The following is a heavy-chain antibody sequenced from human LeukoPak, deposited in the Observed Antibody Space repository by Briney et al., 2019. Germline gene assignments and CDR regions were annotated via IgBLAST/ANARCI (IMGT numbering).Heavy chain of an antibody. CDR1: GGSISSGGYY. CDR2: INHSGST. D-gene: IGHD6-19*01. J-gene: IGHJ5*02. CDR3: AKKNSSGWYGWFDP. V-gene: IGHV4-39*07. Sequence: PSETLSLTCTVSGGSISSGGYYWSWIRQPPGKGLEWIGEINHSGSTNYNPSLKSRVTISVDTSKNQFSLKLSSVTAADTAVYYCAKKNSSGWYGWFDPWGQGTLVTVSS.